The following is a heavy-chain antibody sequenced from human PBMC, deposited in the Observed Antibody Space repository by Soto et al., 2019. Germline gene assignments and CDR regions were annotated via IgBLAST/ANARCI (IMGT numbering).Heavy chain of an antibody. Sequence: ASVKVSCKASGYTFIGYHIHWVRQAPGQGLEWVGCIHPSFGTANYAQKFQGRVTITADESTSTAYMELSSLRSEDTAVYYCARVLGSSGYRKKDAFDIWGQGTMVT. CDR3: ARVLGSSGYRKKDAFDI. CDR1: GYTFIGYH. V-gene: IGHV1-69*13. CDR2: IHPSFGTA. D-gene: IGHD3-22*01. J-gene: IGHJ3*02.